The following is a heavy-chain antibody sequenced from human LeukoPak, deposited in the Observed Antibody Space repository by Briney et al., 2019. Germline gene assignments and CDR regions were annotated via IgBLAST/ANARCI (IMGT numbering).Heavy chain of an antibody. V-gene: IGHV3-48*01. CDR1: GFTFSSYT. Sequence: GGSLRLSCAAPGFTFSSYTMKWVRPAPGKGLEWVSYISSSSNSIYYADSVKGRFNISRDNAKNSLYLQMNSLRADDTAVYYCARASGSSSGGWVYYYYMDVWGKGTTVTVSS. J-gene: IGHJ6*03. CDR3: ARASGSSSGGWVYYYYMDV. D-gene: IGHD6-6*01. CDR2: ISSSSNSI.